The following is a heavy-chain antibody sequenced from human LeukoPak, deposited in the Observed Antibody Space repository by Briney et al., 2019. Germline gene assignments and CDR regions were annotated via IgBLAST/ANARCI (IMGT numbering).Heavy chain of an antibody. CDR3: ARDRPPGLGTVDY. D-gene: IGHD1-14*01. CDR2: INAGNGNT. Sequence: GASVKVSCKASGYTFTSYAMHWVRQAPGQRLEWMGWINAGNGNTKYSQKFQGRVTITRDTSASTAYMELSSLRSEDTAVYYCARDRPPGLGTVDYWGHGTLVTVSS. CDR1: GYTFTSYA. V-gene: IGHV1-3*01. J-gene: IGHJ4*01.